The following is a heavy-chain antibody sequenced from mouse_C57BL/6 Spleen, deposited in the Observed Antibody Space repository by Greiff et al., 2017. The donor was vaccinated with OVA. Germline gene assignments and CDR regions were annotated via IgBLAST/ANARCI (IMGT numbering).Heavy chain of an antibody. V-gene: IGHV1-15*01. CDR2: IDPETGGT. D-gene: IGHD1-1*01. CDR3: TRLREFITTVVGGY. CDR1: GYTFTDYE. Sequence: VQLQQSGAELVRPGASVTLSCKASGYTFTDYEMHWVKQTPVHGLEWIGAIDPETGGTAYNQKFKGKAILTADKSSSTAYMELRSLTSEDSAVYYCTRLREFITTVVGGYWGQGTTLTVSS. J-gene: IGHJ2*01.